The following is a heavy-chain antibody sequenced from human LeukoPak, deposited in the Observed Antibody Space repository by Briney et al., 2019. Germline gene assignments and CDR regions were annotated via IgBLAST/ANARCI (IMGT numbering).Heavy chain of an antibody. D-gene: IGHD3-10*01. CDR3: ATDLFRPIRLGSWSYYGSGDY. V-gene: IGHV1-24*01. CDR2: FDPEDGET. J-gene: IGHJ4*02. Sequence: GASVKVSCKASGGTFSSYAISWVRQAPGKGLEWMGGFDPEDGETIYAQKFQGRVTMTEDTSTDTAYMELSSLRSEDTAVYYCATDLFRPIRLGSWSYYGSGDYWGQGTLVTVSS. CDR1: GGTFSSYA.